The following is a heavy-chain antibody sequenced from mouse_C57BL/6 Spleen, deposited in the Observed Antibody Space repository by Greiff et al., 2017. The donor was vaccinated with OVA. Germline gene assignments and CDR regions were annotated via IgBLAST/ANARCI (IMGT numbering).Heavy chain of an antibody. D-gene: IGHD2-4*01. J-gene: IGHJ3*01. V-gene: IGHV1-72*01. CDR2: IDPNSGGT. CDR1: GYTFTSYW. Sequence: VQLQQPGAELVKPGASVKLSCKASGYTFTSYWMHWVKQRPGRGLEWIGRIDPNSGGTTYNEKFKSKATLTVDKPSSTAYIQLSSLTSEDSAVYYCARPIYYDYDGAWFAYWGQGTLVTVSA. CDR3: ARPIYYDYDGAWFAY.